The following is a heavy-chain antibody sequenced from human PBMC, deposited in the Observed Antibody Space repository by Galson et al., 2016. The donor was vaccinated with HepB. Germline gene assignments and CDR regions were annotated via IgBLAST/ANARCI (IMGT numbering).Heavy chain of an antibody. CDR2: IIPMFGAP. D-gene: IGHD4-17*01. V-gene: IGHV1-69*13. Sequence: SVKVSCKASGGIFSSFPINWVRQAPGQGLDWMGGIIPMFGAPHYSQKFQDRVTITADESTNTAYMELNNLRSDDTAVYYCARGAFYGDYRSFDYWGQGTLVTVSS. CDR1: GGIFSSFP. J-gene: IGHJ4*02. CDR3: ARGAFYGDYRSFDY.